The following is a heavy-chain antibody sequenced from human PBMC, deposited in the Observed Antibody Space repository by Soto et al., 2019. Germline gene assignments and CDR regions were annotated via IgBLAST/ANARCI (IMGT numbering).Heavy chain of an antibody. D-gene: IGHD3-16*01. CDR2: ITWNGANT. CDR3: ARETLSYGSALDV. Sequence: VSLRLSCAASGFRFDEYNMHWVRQAPGKGLEWLSLITWNGANTYYADSVKGRFTISRDGTTKSVSLQMTSLKREDTGLYYCARETLSYGSALDVWGQGTTVTVSS. J-gene: IGHJ6*02. V-gene: IGHV3-43*01. CDR1: GFRFDEYN.